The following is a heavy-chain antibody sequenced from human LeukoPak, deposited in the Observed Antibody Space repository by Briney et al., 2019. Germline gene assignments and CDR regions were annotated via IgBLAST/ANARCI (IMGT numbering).Heavy chain of an antibody. V-gene: IGHV3-7*01. D-gene: IGHD1-26*01. CDR1: GFTFSNYW. CDR2: IKEDGSEK. Sequence: GGSLRLSCVASGFTFSNYWMTWGRQAPGKGLEWVANIKEDGSEKNYADSVKGRFTISRDNAKNSLYLQMNSLSAEDTALYFCAGGPQYGGSFAYWGLGTLVTVSS. J-gene: IGHJ4*02. CDR3: AGGPQYGGSFAY.